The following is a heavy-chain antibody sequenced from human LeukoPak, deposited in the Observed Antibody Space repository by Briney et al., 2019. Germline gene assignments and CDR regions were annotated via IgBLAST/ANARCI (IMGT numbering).Heavy chain of an antibody. Sequence: GGSLRLSCAASGFTFSSYSMNWVRQAPGKGLEWVSFISSSSSYIYYADSVKGRFTISRDNAKNSLYLQMNSLRAEDTAVYYCARVLSGRGSLYDYYYYMDVWGKGTTVTISS. CDR1: GFTFSSYS. J-gene: IGHJ6*03. CDR3: ARVLSGRGSLYDYYYYMDV. D-gene: IGHD3-10*01. CDR2: ISSSSSYI. V-gene: IGHV3-21*04.